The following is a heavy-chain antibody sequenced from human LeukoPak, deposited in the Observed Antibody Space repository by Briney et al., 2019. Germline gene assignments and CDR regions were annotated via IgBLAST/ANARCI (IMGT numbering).Heavy chain of an antibody. CDR2: ISWNSASI. CDR3: AKDKAPLYSGYDWDLDF. V-gene: IGHV3-9*01. J-gene: IGHJ4*02. D-gene: IGHD5-12*01. CDR1: GFTFHQYA. Sequence: PGGSLRLSCAASGFTFHQYAIHWVRQVPGKGLEWVSGISWNSASIGYADSVKGRFTISRDNAKNSVHLQVNSLRAEDTALYYCAKDKAPLYSGYDWDLDFWGQGTLVTVSS.